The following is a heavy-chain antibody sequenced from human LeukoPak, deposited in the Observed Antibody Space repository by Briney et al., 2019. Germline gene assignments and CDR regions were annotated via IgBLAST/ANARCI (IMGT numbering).Heavy chain of an antibody. V-gene: IGHV3-30-3*01. D-gene: IGHD2-21*02. CDR2: ISYDGSNK. J-gene: IGHJ4*02. Sequence: GRSLRLSCAASGFTFSSYAMHWVRQAPGKGLEWVAVISYDGSNKYYADSVKGRFTISRDNSKNTLYLQMNSLRAEDTAVYYCARGTLAYCGGDCSLFDYWGQGTLVTVSS. CDR1: GFTFSSYA. CDR3: ARGTLAYCGGDCSLFDY.